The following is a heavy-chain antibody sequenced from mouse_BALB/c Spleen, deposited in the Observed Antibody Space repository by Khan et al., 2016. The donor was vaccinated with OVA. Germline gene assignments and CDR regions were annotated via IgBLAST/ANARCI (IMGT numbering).Heavy chain of an antibody. Sequence: QVQLKQSGPGLVAPSQSLSITCTISGFSLTNYGVHWVRQPPGKGLEWLVVIWSDGSTTYYSDLKSRLNISQGNSKSQVLLKMNSLQTDDTAMYYCARQPYYHYNIMDYWGQGTSVTVSS. J-gene: IGHJ4*01. V-gene: IGHV2-6-1*01. D-gene: IGHD2-10*01. CDR2: IWSDGST. CDR3: ARQPYYHYNIMDY. CDR1: GFSLTNYG.